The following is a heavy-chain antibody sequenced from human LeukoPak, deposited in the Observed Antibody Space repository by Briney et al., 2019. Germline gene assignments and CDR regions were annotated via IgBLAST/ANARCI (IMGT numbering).Heavy chain of an antibody. D-gene: IGHD3-10*01. CDR3: ARDHLGDSYSDY. V-gene: IGHV3-23*01. CDR2: ISGSGVST. J-gene: IGHJ4*02. CDR1: GFTFSTYA. Sequence: RGSLRLSCETSGFTFSTYAMSWVRQAPGKGLEWVSVISGSGVSTYYGDSVKGRFTISRDNSKNTLHLQMNSLRAEDTAVYYCARDHLGDSYSDYWGQGTLVTVSS.